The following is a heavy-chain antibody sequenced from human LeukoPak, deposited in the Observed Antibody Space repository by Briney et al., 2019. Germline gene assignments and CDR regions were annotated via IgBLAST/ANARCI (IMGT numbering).Heavy chain of an antibody. J-gene: IGHJ4*02. D-gene: IGHD6-6*01. CDR2: IFHSGST. V-gene: IGHV4-59*01. CDR1: GGSITTYY. Sequence: SETLSLTCTVSGGSITTYYWSWIRQPPGRGLEWIGYIFHSGSTNHNPSLKSRVAISVDTSKNQFSLKLSSVTAADTAVYYCARVDPDSSSTLEVFDYWGQGTLVTVSS. CDR3: ARVDPDSSSTLEVFDY.